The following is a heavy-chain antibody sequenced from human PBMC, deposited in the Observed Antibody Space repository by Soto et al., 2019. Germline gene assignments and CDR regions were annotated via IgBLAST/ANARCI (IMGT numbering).Heavy chain of an antibody. D-gene: IGHD5-12*01. J-gene: IGHJ6*02. V-gene: IGHV1-69*13. CDR3: ARSGQNYGMDV. Sequence: ASVEVSCKASGYTFTSYGISWVRQAPGQGLEWMGWIIPIFGTANYAQKFQGRVTITADESTSTAYMELSSLRSEDTAVYYCARSGQNYGMDVWGQGTTVTVSS. CDR1: GYTFTSYG. CDR2: IIPIFGTA.